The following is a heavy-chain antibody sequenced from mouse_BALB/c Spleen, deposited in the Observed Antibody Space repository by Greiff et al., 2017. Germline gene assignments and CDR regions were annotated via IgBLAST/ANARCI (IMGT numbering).Heavy chain of an antibody. J-gene: IGHJ4*01. V-gene: IGHV10-1*02. CDR3: VRHKYGNYHYAMDY. CDR2: IRSKSNNYAT. CDR1: GFTFNTYA. Sequence: EVHLVESGGGLVQPKGSLKLSCAASGFTFNTYAMNWVRQAPGKGLEWVARIRSKSNNYATYYADSVKDRFTISRDDSQSMLYLQMNNLKTEDTAMYYCVRHKYGNYHYAMDYWGQGTSVTVSS. D-gene: IGHD2-10*02.